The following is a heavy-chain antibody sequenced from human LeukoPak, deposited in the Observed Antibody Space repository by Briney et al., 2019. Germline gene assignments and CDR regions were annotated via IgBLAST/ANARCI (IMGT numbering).Heavy chain of an antibody. J-gene: IGHJ6*02. Sequence: ASVKVSCKASEYTFTSYDIKWVRQATGQGLEWMGWMNPNSGNTGYAQKFQSRVTMTRNTSISTAYMELRSLRSDDTAVYYCARLAVAGIYYYYGMDVWGQGTTVTVSS. V-gene: IGHV1-8*01. CDR1: EYTFTSYD. D-gene: IGHD6-19*01. CDR3: ARLAVAGIYYYYGMDV. CDR2: MNPNSGNT.